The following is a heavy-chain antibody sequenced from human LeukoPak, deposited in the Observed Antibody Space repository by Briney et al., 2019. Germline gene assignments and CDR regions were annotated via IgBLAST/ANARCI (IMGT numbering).Heavy chain of an antibody. J-gene: IGHJ4*02. Sequence: GGSLRLSCTASDFTFGSWIIWVRQAPRKGPEWVASIKQDGSEKYYLDSVKGRFTMSRDSAKNSLYLQMSSLRAEDTAVYYCYDTSGHWGQGTLVTVSS. V-gene: IGHV3-7*01. CDR2: IKQDGSEK. D-gene: IGHD3-22*01. CDR1: DFTFGSW. CDR3: YDTSGH.